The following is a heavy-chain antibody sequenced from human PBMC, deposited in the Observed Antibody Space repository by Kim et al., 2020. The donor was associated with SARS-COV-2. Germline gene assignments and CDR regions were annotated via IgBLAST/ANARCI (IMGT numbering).Heavy chain of an antibody. J-gene: IGHJ6*02. CDR2: INHSGST. D-gene: IGHD2-2*02. V-gene: IGHV4-34*01. CDR1: GGSFSDYK. CDR3: ARGRAGVVPAPILGLGPYYDYYAMDV. Sequence: SETLSLTCAVFGGSFSDYKWSWIRQPPGKGLGWIGEINHSGSTRQSPSLKSRITISVDTSKSQLSLTLKSMTAADTAVYYCARGRAGVVPAPILGLGPYYDYYAMDVWGQGTAVAVSS.